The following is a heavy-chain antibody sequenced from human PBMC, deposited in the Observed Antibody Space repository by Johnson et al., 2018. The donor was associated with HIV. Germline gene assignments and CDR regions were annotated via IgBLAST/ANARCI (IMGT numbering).Heavy chain of an antibody. CDR3: ARDGGETVVGSGAFDI. CDR1: GFTFSHNA. CDR2: ISSNGGST. Sequence: VQLVESGGGLVQPGGSLRLSCAASGFTFSHNAMHWVRQGPGKGLEYVSAISSNGGSTFYANSVKGRFPISRDNSKNTLYLQMNSQRAEDTAVYYCARDGGETVVGSGAFDIWGQGTMVTVSS. J-gene: IGHJ3*02. V-gene: IGHV3-64*01. D-gene: IGHD4-23*01.